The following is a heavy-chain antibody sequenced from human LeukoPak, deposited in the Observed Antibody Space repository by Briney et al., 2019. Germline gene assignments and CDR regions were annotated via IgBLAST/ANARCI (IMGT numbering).Heavy chain of an antibody. CDR2: ISRRGNTI. V-gene: IGHV3-11*01. CDR1: GFTFRNYY. Sequence: GGSLRLSCAASGFTFRNYYMSWIRQAPGKGLEWVSYISRRGNTIYYADSVKGRFTISRDNAKNSLYLQMNSLRAEDTAVYYCARDVSGMDVWGQGTTVTVSS. CDR3: ARDVSGMDV. J-gene: IGHJ6*02.